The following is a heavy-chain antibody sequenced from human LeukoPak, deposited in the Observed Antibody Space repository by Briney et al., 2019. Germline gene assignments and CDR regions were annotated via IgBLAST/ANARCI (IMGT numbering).Heavy chain of an antibody. V-gene: IGHV3-48*04. CDR3: AREGIAAAGER. CDR1: GFTFSSFS. D-gene: IGHD6-13*01. CDR2: ITSSGGTI. Sequence: GGSLRLSCVASGFTFSSFSMNWVRQAPGKGLEWVSFITSSGGTIYYADSVKGRFTMSRDNAKNSLYLQMKSLRVEDTAVYYCAREGIAAAGERWGQGTLVTVSS. J-gene: IGHJ1*01.